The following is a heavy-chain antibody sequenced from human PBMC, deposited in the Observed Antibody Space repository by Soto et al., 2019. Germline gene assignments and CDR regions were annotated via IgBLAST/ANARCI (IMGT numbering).Heavy chain of an antibody. V-gene: IGHV1-58*01. CDR1: GFTFTSSA. Sequence: QMQLVQSGPEVKKPGTSVKVSCKASGFTFTSSAVQWVRQARGQRLEWIGWIVVGSGNTNYAQKFQERVTITRDMSTSTAYMELSSLRSEXXXXXYCAAXXXXXXXPXXLDYWGQGTLVTVSS. CDR3: AAXXXXXXXPXXLDY. J-gene: IGHJ4*02. CDR2: IVVGSGNT.